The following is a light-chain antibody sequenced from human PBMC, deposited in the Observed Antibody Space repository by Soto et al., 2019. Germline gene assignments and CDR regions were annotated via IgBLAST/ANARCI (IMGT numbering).Light chain of an antibody. V-gene: IGLV1-40*01. Sequence: QSVLTQPPSVSGAPGQRVTISCTGSSSNIGAGYDVHWYQQLPGTAPKLLIYGNSNRPSGVPDRFSGSKSGTSASLAITGLQDEDDADYYCQSYDSSLSGSVFGGGTKVTVL. J-gene: IGLJ2*01. CDR2: GNS. CDR1: SSNIGAGYD. CDR3: QSYDSSLSGSV.